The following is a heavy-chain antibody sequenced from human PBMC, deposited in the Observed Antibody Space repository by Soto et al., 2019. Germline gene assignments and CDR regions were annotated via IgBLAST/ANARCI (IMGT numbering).Heavy chain of an antibody. CDR2: ISGSGGRT. D-gene: IGHD3-10*01. CDR1: GFTFSSYA. V-gene: IGHV3-23*01. CDR3: ARLYGSVSYYLYLNYAMDV. J-gene: IGHJ6*02. Sequence: EVQLLESGGGLVQPGGSLRLSCAASGFTFSSYAMTWVRQAPGKGLEWVSGISGSGGRTYYADSVKGRFTISRDNSKNTLYLQMNSLRAEDTAVYYCARLYGSVSYYLYLNYAMDVWGQGTTVTVSS.